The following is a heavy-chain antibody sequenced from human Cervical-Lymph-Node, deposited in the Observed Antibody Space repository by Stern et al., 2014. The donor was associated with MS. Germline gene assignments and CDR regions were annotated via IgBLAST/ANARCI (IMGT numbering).Heavy chain of an antibody. Sequence: VQLVESGGGVVQPGTSLRLACVASGFTFSNYGMHWVRQAPGKGLEWVAVIWYDGSHKYYGDSVKGRVTISRDNSKNTIYLQMISLRAEDTAVYYCARDYYDSSGYSSGLAYWGQGTLVTVSS. CDR2: IWYDGSHK. D-gene: IGHD3-22*01. CDR1: GFTFSNYG. V-gene: IGHV3-33*01. CDR3: ARDYYDSSGYSSGLAY. J-gene: IGHJ4*02.